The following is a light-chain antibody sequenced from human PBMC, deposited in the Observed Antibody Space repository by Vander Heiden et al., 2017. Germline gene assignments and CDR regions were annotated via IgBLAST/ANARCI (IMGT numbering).Light chain of an antibody. CDR3: QQYYTTLT. CDR2: WAS. Sequence: DIVMTQSPDSLAVSPGERAPINCKSSQSVLYSSNNKNYLAWYRQKPGQPPELLIYWASTRESGVPDRFSGSGSGTDFTLTISSLQAEDVAVYYCQQYYTTLTFGQGTRLEIK. J-gene: IGKJ5*01. CDR1: QSVLYSSNNKNY. V-gene: IGKV4-1*01.